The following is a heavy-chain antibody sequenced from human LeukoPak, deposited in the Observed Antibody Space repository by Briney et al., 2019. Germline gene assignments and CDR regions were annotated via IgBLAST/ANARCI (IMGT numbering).Heavy chain of an antibody. J-gene: IGHJ4*02. Sequence: PGGSLRLSCAASGFPFNDYYMSWIRQAPGKGLEWVSAISGSGGSTYYADSVKGRFTISRDNSKNTLYLQMNSLRAEDTAVYYCAKDPPYYYDSSGYYYEGGTFNYFDYWGQGTLVTVSS. V-gene: IGHV3-23*01. CDR1: GFPFNDYY. CDR2: ISGSGGST. CDR3: AKDPPYYYDSSGYYYEGGTFNYFDY. D-gene: IGHD3-22*01.